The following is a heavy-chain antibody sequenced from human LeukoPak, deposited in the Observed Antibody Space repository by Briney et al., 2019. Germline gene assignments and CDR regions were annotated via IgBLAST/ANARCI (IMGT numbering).Heavy chain of an antibody. Sequence: GGSLRLSCAASGFTFSSYAMSWVRQAPGKGLEWVSAISGSGGSTYYADSVKGRFTISRDNSKNTLYLQMNSLRAEDTAVYYCARRRQDYYGMDVWSQGTTVTVSS. CDR3: ARRRQDYYGMDV. CDR1: GFTFSSYA. J-gene: IGHJ6*02. CDR2: ISGSGGST. V-gene: IGHV3-23*01.